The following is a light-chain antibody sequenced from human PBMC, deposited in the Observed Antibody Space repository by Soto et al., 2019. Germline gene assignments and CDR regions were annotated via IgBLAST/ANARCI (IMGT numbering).Light chain of an antibody. CDR2: GAS. CDR1: QTVSGDY. Sequence: VLTPSPGTLSFSVGQRARLSCMASQTVSGDYLAWYQQKSGQAPRLLIYGASSRATDIPERFSGSGSGMDFALTISRLEPEDFAVYYCQQYGSSLNCGGGTKGDIK. CDR3: QQYGSSLN. V-gene: IGKV3-20*01. J-gene: IGKJ4*01.